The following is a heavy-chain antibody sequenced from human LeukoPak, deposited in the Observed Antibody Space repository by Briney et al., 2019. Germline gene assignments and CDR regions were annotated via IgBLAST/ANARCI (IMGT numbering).Heavy chain of an antibody. Sequence: ASVKVSCKASGYTFTSYGISRVRQAPGQGLDWMGWISAYNGNTNYAQKLQGRVTMTTDTSASTAYMELRSLRSDDTAVYYCARRRGDYEPPDYWGQGTLVTVSS. CDR1: GYTFTSYG. CDR3: ARRRGDYEPPDY. J-gene: IGHJ4*02. V-gene: IGHV1-18*01. CDR2: ISAYNGNT. D-gene: IGHD4-17*01.